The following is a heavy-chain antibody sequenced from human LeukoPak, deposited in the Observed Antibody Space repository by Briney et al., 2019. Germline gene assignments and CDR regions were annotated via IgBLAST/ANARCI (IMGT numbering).Heavy chain of an antibody. CDR3: ARDPYDGNYFFDY. CDR2: FNANSGAT. Sequence: GASVKVSCKTSGHTFTGYHVHWVRQAPGQGLEWMGWFNANSGATKYAQKFQGRVTMTRDTSIGTDFMELTSLISDDTAIYYCARDPYDGNYFFDYWGQGTLVTVAS. D-gene: IGHD3-3*01. V-gene: IGHV1-2*02. J-gene: IGHJ4*02. CDR1: GHTFTGYH.